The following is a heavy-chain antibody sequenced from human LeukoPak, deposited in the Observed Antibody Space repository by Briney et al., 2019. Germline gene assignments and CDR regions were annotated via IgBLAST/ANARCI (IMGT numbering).Heavy chain of an antibody. CDR3: ARGPTRIAAEVDYYFDY. V-gene: IGHV4-61*08. J-gene: IGHJ4*02. CDR2: IYYSGST. CDR1: GGSISSGGYY. Sequence: SETLSLTCTVSGGSISSGGYYWSWIRQHPGKGLEWIGYIYYSGSTNYNPSLKSRVTISVDTSKNQFSLKLSSVTAADTAVYYCARGPTRIAAEVDYYFDYWGQGTLVTVSS. D-gene: IGHD6-13*01.